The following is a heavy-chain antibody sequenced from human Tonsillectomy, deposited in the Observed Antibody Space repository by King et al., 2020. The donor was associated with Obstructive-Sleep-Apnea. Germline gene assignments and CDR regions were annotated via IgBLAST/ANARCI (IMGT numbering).Heavy chain of an antibody. CDR1: GFPFSSPI. D-gene: IGHD4-17*01. Sequence: VQLVESGGGVVQPGKSLRVSCAASGFPFSSPILHWVRQSPGQVLDWLAFIASDGGQKFSADSVNGRFSVSRDTSKNTLYLPMNSLKPEDAAVYYCAREPGGDFDAFDSWGQGTMVAVS. J-gene: IGHJ3*02. CDR2: IASDGGQK. CDR3: AREPGGDFDAFDS. V-gene: IGHV3-30*04.